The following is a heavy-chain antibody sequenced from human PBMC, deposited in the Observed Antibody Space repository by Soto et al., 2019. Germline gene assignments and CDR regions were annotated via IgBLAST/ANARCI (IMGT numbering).Heavy chain of an antibody. CDR2: INAGNGNT. J-gene: IGHJ3*01. Sequence: QVQLVQSGAEVKKPGASVKVSCKASGYTFTSYAMHWVRQAPGQRLEWMGWINAGNGNTKYSQKFQGRVTITRDTSASTAYMELSSLRSEDTAVYYCAGDVGDFWSGCWTGAACDLWGQGTMVTVSS. CDR1: GYTFTSYA. D-gene: IGHD3-3*01. V-gene: IGHV1-3*01. CDR3: AGDVGDFWSGCWTGAACDL.